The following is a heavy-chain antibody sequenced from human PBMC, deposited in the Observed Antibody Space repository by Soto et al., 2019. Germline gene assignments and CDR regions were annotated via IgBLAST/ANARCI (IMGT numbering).Heavy chain of an antibody. CDR2: ISAYNGNT. Sequence: QVQLVQSGPEVRKPGASVKVSCKASGYTFNHYAISWVRQAPGQGLEWMGWISAYNGNTNYAQKFEGRVTMTTDSSTRTAYLEVRSLRSDATAVYYCASDIGATIQGDYWGQGTLVTVSS. V-gene: IGHV1-18*04. D-gene: IGHD5-12*01. CDR1: GYTFNHYA. CDR3: ASDIGATIQGDY. J-gene: IGHJ4*02.